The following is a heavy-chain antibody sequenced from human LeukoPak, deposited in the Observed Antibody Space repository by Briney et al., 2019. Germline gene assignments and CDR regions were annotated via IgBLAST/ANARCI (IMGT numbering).Heavy chain of an antibody. CDR2: IIPIFGTA. V-gene: IGHV1-69*01. CDR3: ARGFQNFGNLPYLDYGDYDGDAFDI. CDR1: GGTFISYA. Sequence: VASVRVSCKASGGTFISYAISWVRQAPGQGLEWMGGIIPIFGTANYAQKFQGRVTITADESTSTAYMELSSLRSEDTAVYYCARGFQNFGNLPYLDYGDYDGDAFDIWGQGTMVTVSS. D-gene: IGHD4-17*01. J-gene: IGHJ3*02.